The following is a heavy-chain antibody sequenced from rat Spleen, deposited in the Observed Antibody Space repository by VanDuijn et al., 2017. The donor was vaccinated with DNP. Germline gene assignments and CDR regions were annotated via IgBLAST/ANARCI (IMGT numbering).Heavy chain of an antibody. D-gene: IGHD1-12*02. V-gene: IGHV5-22*01. CDR3: ARSNTYYDGTYYYWYFDF. CDR2: ISNTGDHT. CDR1: GFTFSDYY. Sequence: EVLLVESDGGLVQPGRSLKLSCAVSGFTFSDYYMAWIRQAPGRGLEWVASISNTGDHTYYSDSVKGRFSLSRNNAKSTLYLQVNSLRSEDTATYYCARSNTYYDGTYYYWYFDFWGPGTMVTVSS. J-gene: IGHJ1*01.